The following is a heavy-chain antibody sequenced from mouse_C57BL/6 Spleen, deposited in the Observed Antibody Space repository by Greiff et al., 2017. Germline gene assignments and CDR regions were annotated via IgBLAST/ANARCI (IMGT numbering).Heavy chain of an antibody. D-gene: IGHD4-1*01. Sequence: EVQVVESGGGLVKPGGSLKLSCAASGFTFSSYAMSWVRQTPEKRLEWVATISDGGSYTYYPDNVKGRFTISRDNAKNNLYLQMSHLKSEDTAMYYCAREGGNWDFDYWGQGTTLTVSS. CDR3: AREGGNWDFDY. V-gene: IGHV5-4*01. CDR2: ISDGGSYT. CDR1: GFTFSSYA. J-gene: IGHJ2*01.